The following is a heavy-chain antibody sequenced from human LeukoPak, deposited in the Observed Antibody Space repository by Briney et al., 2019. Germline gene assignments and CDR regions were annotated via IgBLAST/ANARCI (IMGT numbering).Heavy chain of an antibody. CDR3: AGAPYGDYEIGY. J-gene: IGHJ4*02. V-gene: IGHV3-64D*06. D-gene: IGHD4-17*01. Sequence: GESLRLSCSASGFTLSSYAMHWVRQAPGKGLEYVSAISSNGDNTYYADSVKVRFTTSRDNSKNTLFLQMSSLRVEDTAVYYCAGAPYGDYEIGYWGQGTLVTVSS. CDR2: ISSNGDNT. CDR1: GFTLSSYA.